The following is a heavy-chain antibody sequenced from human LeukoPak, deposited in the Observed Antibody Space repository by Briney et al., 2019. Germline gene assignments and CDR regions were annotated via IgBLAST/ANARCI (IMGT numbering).Heavy chain of an antibody. V-gene: IGHV3-53*01. Sequence: GGSLRLSCAASGFTFSDYYMTWIRQTPGKGLEWVSLIYSDGRTYYSDSVKGRFTISRDNSENTLYLQMNGLRAEDTAVYYCARERIYFGSGRDLTDARLFYYYGMDVWGQGTTVTVSS. D-gene: IGHD3-10*01. J-gene: IGHJ6*02. CDR3: ARERIYFGSGRDLTDARLFYYYGMDV. CDR2: IYSDGRT. CDR1: GFTFSDYY.